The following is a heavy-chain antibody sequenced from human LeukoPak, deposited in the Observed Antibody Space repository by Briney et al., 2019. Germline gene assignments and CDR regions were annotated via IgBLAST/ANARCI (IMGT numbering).Heavy chain of an antibody. D-gene: IGHD5-18*01. V-gene: IGHV3-30-3*01. CDR3: ARDSRHGYTYGLDS. Sequence: PGRSLRLSCTASGSSLSNYAMHWVRQPPGEGLEWVAVIAYDGTVKLYADSVKGRFTISRDNTNSSLYLQINSLSAEDTAVYFCARDSRHGYTYGLDSWGQGTLVTVSS. CDR2: IAYDGTVK. CDR1: GSSLSNYA. J-gene: IGHJ4*02.